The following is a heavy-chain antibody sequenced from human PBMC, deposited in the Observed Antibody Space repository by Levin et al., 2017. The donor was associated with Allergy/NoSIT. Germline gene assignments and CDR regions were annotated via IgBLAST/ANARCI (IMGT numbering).Heavy chain of an antibody. CDR3: ARALIVGATSGGYY. V-gene: IGHV3-74*01. CDR1: GFTFSSYW. D-gene: IGHD1-26*01. J-gene: IGHJ4*02. Sequence: GESLKISCAASGFTFSSYWMHWVRQAPGKGLVWVSRINTDGSTTNYADSVKGRFTISRDNAKNTLYLQMNSLRAEDTAVYYCARALIVGATSGGYYWGQGTLVTVSS. CDR2: INTDGSTT.